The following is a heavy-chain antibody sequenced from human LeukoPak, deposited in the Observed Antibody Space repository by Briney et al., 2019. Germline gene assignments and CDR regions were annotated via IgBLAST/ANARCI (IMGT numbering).Heavy chain of an antibody. V-gene: IGHV1-69*05. D-gene: IGHD4-17*01. J-gene: IGHJ4*02. CDR1: GGTSSSYA. CDR2: IIPIFGTA. CDR3: AREHPNYGDYVLCY. Sequence: ASVKVSCKASGGTSSSYAISWVRQAPGQGLEWMGRIIPIFGTANYAQKFQGRVTITTDESTSTAYMELSSLRSEDTAVRYCAREHPNYGDYVLCYWGQGTLVTVSS.